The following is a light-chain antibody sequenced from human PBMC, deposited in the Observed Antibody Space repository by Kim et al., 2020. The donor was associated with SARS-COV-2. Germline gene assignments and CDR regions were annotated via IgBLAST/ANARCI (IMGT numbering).Light chain of an antibody. Sequence: ASVGDRVTITCRASQSIDNWLAWYQQKPGKAPKLLIYKASSLKIGVPSRFSGSGSGTEFTLTASSLQPDDFATYYCQQYRSYPWTFGQGTKVEIK. J-gene: IGKJ1*01. CDR3: QQYRSYPWT. V-gene: IGKV1-5*03. CDR2: KAS. CDR1: QSIDNW.